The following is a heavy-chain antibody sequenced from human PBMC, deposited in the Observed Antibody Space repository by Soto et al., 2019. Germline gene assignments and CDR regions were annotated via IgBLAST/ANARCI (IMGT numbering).Heavy chain of an antibody. V-gene: IGHV4-59*01. CDR2: ICYSGST. D-gene: IGHD1-7*01. Sequence: SETLSRTCALSGGSIRSYYWSLIRQPPGNGLEWIGYICYSGSTNYNPPLKSRVTISVDTSKNQFSLKLSSVTAAHTAVPYCARGVGGTRTDNWGPGTLVTVSS. J-gene: IGHJ4*01. CDR1: GGSIRSYY. CDR3: ARGVGGTRTDN.